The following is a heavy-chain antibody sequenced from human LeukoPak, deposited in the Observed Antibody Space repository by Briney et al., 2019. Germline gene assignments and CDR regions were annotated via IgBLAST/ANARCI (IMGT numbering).Heavy chain of an antibody. Sequence: PSQTLSLTCTVSGGSMSRGSYYWSWIRQPAGKGLEWIGRIYTSGSTNYNPSLKRRVTISVDTSKNQFSLKLSSVTAADTAVYYCARGLVGPYYWGQGTLVTVSS. CDR2: IYTSGST. D-gene: IGHD1-26*01. V-gene: IGHV4-61*02. CDR1: GGSMSRGSYY. CDR3: ARGLVGPYY. J-gene: IGHJ4*02.